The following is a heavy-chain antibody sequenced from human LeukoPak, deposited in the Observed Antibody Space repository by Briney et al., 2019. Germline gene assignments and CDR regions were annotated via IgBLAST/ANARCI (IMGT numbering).Heavy chain of an antibody. CDR2: IYYSGST. J-gene: IGHJ4*02. D-gene: IGHD1-26*01. CDR3: ARHVGATSFDY. Sequence: NASETLSLTCTVSGGSISSSSYCWGWIRQPPGKGLEWIGSIYYSGSTYYNPYLKSRVTISVDPSTNQFSLKLSSVTAADPAVYYCARHVGATSFDYWGQGTLVTVSS. CDR1: GGSISSSSYC. V-gene: IGHV4-39*01.